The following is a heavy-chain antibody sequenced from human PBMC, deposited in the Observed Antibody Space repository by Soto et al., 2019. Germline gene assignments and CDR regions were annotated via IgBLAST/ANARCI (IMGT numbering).Heavy chain of an antibody. CDR3: ARGRGYSGDDHYYYFDMDV. Sequence: SLKLSCKASGGTFNNYPITWVRQAPGEGLEWMGGSIPIFGTANYAQKFQGRVTISVDESTSTAYMELSSLRSEDTAVYYCARGRGYSGDDHYYYFDMDVWGQGPTVTVSS. V-gene: IGHV1-69*13. J-gene: IGHJ6*02. CDR2: SIPIFGTA. CDR1: GGTFNNYP. D-gene: IGHD5-12*01.